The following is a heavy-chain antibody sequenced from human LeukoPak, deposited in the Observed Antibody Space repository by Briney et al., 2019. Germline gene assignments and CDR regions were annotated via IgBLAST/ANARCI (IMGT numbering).Heavy chain of an antibody. V-gene: IGHV4-39*07. D-gene: IGHD6-19*01. CDR2: IYYSGST. Sequence: SETLSLTCTVSGGSISSSSYYWGWIRQPPGKGLEWIGSIYYSGSTYYNPSLKSRVTISVDTSKNQFSLKLSSVTAADTAVYYCARLYSSGWLLKSGPLFDYWGQGTLVTVSS. CDR1: GGSISSSSYY. CDR3: ARLYSSGWLLKSGPLFDY. J-gene: IGHJ4*02.